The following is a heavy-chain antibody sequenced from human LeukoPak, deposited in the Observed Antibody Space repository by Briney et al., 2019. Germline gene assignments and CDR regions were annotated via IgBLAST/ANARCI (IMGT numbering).Heavy chain of an antibody. CDR2: NNTNTGNP. CDR1: GYTFTSYY. Sequence: ASVKVSCKASGYTFTSYYMHWVRQAPGQGLEWMGWNNTNTGNPTYAQGFTGRFVFSLDTSVSTAYLQISSLKAEDTAVYYCARVGPPLANTIFGVVISSAHYGMDVWGQGTTVTVSS. V-gene: IGHV7-4-1*02. D-gene: IGHD3-3*01. J-gene: IGHJ6*02. CDR3: ARVGPPLANTIFGVVISSAHYGMDV.